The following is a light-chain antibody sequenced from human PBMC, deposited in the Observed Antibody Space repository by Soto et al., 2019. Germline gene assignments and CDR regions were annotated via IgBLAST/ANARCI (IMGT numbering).Light chain of an antibody. CDR1: QGISNY. V-gene: IGKV1-27*01. CDR2: SAS. CDR3: QKYNSAPRT. Sequence: DIRMTQSPSSLSASVVDRVTITCRASQGISNYLAWYQQKPGKVPKLLIYSASTLQSGVPSRFSGSGSGTDFTLTISSLQPEDVATYYCQKYNSAPRTFGQGTKVEIK. J-gene: IGKJ1*01.